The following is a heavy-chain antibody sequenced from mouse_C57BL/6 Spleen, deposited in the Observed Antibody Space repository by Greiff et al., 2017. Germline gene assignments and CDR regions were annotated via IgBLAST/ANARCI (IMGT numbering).Heavy chain of an antibody. D-gene: IGHD2-4*01. CDR3: ASYDYEGDYYAMDY. CDR2: IYPRDGST. Sequence: VQLQESDAELVKPGASVKISCKVSGYTFTDHTIHWMKQRPEQGLEWIGYIYPRDGSTKYNEKFKGKATLTADKSSSTAYMQLNSLTSEDSAVYFCASYDYEGDYYAMDYWGQGTSVTVSS. V-gene: IGHV1-78*01. J-gene: IGHJ4*01. CDR1: GYTFTDHT.